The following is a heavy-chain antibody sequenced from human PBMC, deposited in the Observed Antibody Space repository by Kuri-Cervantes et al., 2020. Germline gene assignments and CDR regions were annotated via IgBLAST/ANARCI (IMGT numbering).Heavy chain of an antibody. CDR1: GFTVSSNY. D-gene: IGHD5-12*01. Sequence: GESLKISFAASGFTVSSNYMSWVRQAPGKGLEWVSVIYSGGSTYYADYVKGRFTISRDNSKNTLYLQMNSLRAEDTAVYYCARGGTRGYAWFDPWGQGTLVTVSS. J-gene: IGHJ5*02. CDR3: ARGGTRGYAWFDP. V-gene: IGHV3-66*01. CDR2: IYSGGST.